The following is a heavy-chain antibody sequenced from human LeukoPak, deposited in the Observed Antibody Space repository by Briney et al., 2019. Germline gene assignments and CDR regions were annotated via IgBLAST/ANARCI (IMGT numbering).Heavy chain of an antibody. V-gene: IGHV3-74*01. Sequence: GGSLRLSCAASGFTFSSYWMHWVRQAPGKGLVWVSRINSDGSSTSYADSVKGRFTISRDNAKNTLYLQMNSLRAEDTAVYYCAREEDVVGARGYNWFDPWGQGTLVTVSS. CDR3: AREEDVVGARGYNWFDP. CDR2: INSDGSST. D-gene: IGHD1-26*01. J-gene: IGHJ5*02. CDR1: GFTFSSYW.